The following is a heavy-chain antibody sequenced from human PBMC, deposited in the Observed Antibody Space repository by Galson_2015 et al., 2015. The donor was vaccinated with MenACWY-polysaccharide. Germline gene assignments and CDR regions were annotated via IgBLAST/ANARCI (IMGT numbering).Heavy chain of an antibody. J-gene: IGHJ1*01. D-gene: IGHD3/OR15-3a*01. Sequence: PLRLCCAGSGFIFSFYAIHWVRQAPGEGLEWVALISHDGKKKFYADSEKGRFTISRDNSKNTVYLEINSLRPEDTAVFYCVKDWTKFPGEFFDWLPSTHFDKWGQGAPVTVSS. CDR1: GFIFSFYA. CDR2: ISHDGKKK. V-gene: IGHV3-30*18. CDR3: VKDWTKFPGEFFDWLPSTHFDK.